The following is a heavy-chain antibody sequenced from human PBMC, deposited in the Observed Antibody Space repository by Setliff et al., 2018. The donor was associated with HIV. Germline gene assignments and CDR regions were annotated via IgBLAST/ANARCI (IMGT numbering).Heavy chain of an antibody. CDR1: GGSISSSNW. CDR2: IYITGST. V-gene: IGHV4-28*01. D-gene: IGHD2-2*01. J-gene: IGHJ4*02. Sequence: PSETLSLTCAVSGGSISSSNWWTWIRQSAGKGLEWIGHIYITGSTYYNPSLKSRVTISVDTSKNQFSLKLSSVIAADTAVYYCARHAAGPDGPFDYWGQGTLVTVSS. CDR3: ARHAAGPDGPFDY.